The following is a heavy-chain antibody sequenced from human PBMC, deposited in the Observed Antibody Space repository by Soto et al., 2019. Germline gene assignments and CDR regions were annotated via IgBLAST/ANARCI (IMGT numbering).Heavy chain of an antibody. CDR1: GYTFTSYG. CDR3: ARERDSRGYSPLGY. Sequence: QVQLVQSGAEVKKPGASVKVSCKASGYTFTSYGISWVRQAPGQGLEWMGWISAYNGNTNYAQKLQCRVTMTTDTATSTAYMELRSLRSDDTAVYYCARERDSRGYSPLGYWGQGTLVTVSS. V-gene: IGHV1-18*01. D-gene: IGHD3-22*01. CDR2: ISAYNGNT. J-gene: IGHJ4*02.